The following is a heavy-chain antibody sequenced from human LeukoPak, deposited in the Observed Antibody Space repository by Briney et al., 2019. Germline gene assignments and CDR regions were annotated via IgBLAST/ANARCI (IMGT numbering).Heavy chain of an antibody. V-gene: IGHV1-8*01. D-gene: IGHD3-9*01. CDR3: ARGVRYYDILTSNWFDP. Sequence: PAASVKVSCKASGYTFTSYDINWVRQATGQGLEWMGWMNPNSGNTGYAQKFQGRVTMTRNTSISTAYMELSSLRSEDTAVYYCARGVRYYDILTSNWFDPWGQGTLVTVSS. CDR1: GYTFTSYD. J-gene: IGHJ5*02. CDR2: MNPNSGNT.